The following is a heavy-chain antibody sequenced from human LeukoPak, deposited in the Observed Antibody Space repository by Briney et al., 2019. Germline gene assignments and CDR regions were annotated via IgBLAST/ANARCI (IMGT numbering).Heavy chain of an antibody. J-gene: IGHJ4*02. CDR3: ARVASTSTFDY. V-gene: IGHV4-34*01. Sequence: SETLSLTCAVYGGSFSGYYWSWIRQPPGKGLEWIGEINHSGSTNYNPSLKSRVTISVDTSKNQFSLKLSSVTAADTAVYYCARVASTSTFDYWGQGTLVTVSS. CDR2: INHSGST. CDR1: GGSFSGYY. D-gene: IGHD1-1*01.